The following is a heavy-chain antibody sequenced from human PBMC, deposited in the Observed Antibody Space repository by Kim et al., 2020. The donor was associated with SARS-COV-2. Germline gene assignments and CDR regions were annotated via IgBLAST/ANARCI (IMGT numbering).Heavy chain of an antibody. J-gene: IGHJ4*02. D-gene: IGHD4-17*01. V-gene: IGHV3-30*01. CDR3: ARDYGGQLGALDY. Sequence: YADSVKGRFTISRENSKNTLYLQMNSLRAEDTAVYYCARDYGGQLGALDYWGQGTLVTVSS.